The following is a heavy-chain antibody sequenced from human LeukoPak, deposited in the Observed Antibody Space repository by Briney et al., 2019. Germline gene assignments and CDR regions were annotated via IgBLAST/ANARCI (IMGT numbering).Heavy chain of an antibody. V-gene: IGHV3-48*01. D-gene: IGHD1-7*01. Sequence: GGSLRLSCAASGFTFSSHRMNWVSQAPGKGLEWVSYISSSSSTIYYADSVKGRFTISRDNAKNSLYLQMNSLRAEDTAVHYCARSSRELGGYAPWELMPPFDYWGQGTLVTVSS. CDR3: ARSSRELGGYAPWELMPPFDY. J-gene: IGHJ4*02. CDR2: ISSSSSTI. CDR1: GFTFSSHR.